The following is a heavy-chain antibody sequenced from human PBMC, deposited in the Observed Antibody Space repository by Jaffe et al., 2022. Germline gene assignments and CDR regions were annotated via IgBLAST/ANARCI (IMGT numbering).Heavy chain of an antibody. Sequence: QVQLQESGPGLVKPSETLSLTCAVSGYSISSGYYWGWIRQPPGKGLEWIGSIYHSGSTYYNPSLKSRVTISVDTSKNQFSLKLSSVTAADTAVYYCARLSIYYYMDVWGKGTTVTVSS. V-gene: IGHV4-38-2*01. CDR2: IYHSGST. CDR3: ARLSIYYYMDV. J-gene: IGHJ6*03. CDR1: GYSISSGYY.